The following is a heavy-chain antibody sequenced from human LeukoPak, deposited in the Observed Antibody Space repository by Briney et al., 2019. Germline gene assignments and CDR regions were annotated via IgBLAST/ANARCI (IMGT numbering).Heavy chain of an antibody. CDR2: ISSSGSTI. J-gene: IGHJ6*03. V-gene: IGHV3-11*04. D-gene: IGHD5-18*01. CDR1: GFTFGDYY. CDR3: ASRGYSYGYDYYYYYYMDV. Sequence: GGSLRLSCAASGFTFGDYYMSWIRQAPGKGLEWVSYISSSGSTIYYADSVKVLFTISSDNAKNSLYLQMNSLRAEDTAVYYCASRGYSYGYDYYYYYYMDVWGKGTTVTVSS.